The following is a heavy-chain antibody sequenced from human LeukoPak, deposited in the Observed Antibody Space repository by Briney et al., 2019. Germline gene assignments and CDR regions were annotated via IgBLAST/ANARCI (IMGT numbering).Heavy chain of an antibody. D-gene: IGHD5-18*01. Sequence: PGRALRLSCAASGFTFADYAMHWVRQTPGKGLEWVSGISWNSGNMDYADSVKGRFTISRDNAKNSLYLQMNSLRAEDTALYYCAKGRGYNYGYIFGYFDYWGQGTLVTVSS. V-gene: IGHV3-9*01. CDR3: AKGRGYNYGYIFGYFDY. J-gene: IGHJ4*02. CDR1: GFTFADYA. CDR2: ISWNSGNM.